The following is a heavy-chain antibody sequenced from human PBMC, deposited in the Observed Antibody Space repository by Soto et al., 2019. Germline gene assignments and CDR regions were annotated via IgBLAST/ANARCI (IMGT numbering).Heavy chain of an antibody. CDR3: ASLGGQQLVESIKYYYDSSGSGIDY. Sequence: ASVKVSCKASGYTFTGYYMHWVRQAPGQGLEWMGWINPNSGGTNYAQKFQGWVTMTRDTSISTAYMELSRLRSDDTAVYYCASLGGQQLVESIKYYYDSSGSGIDYWGQGTLVTVSS. D-gene: IGHD3-22*01. CDR2: INPNSGGT. J-gene: IGHJ4*02. CDR1: GYTFTGYY. V-gene: IGHV1-2*04.